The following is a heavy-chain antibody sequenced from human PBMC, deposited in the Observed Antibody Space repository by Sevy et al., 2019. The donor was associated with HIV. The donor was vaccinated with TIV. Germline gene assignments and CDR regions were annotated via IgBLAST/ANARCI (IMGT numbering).Heavy chain of an antibody. CDR2: ISSISSYT. D-gene: IGHD3-3*02. V-gene: IGHV3-11*06. CDR1: GFTFSDYY. CDR3: ARVRRIYDAFDI. Sequence: GGSLRLSCAASGFTFSDYYMSWIRQAPGKGLEWVSYISSISSYTNYADSVKGRFTISRDNAKNSLYLQMNSLSAEDTAVYYCARVRRIYDAFDIWGQGTMVTVSS. J-gene: IGHJ3*02.